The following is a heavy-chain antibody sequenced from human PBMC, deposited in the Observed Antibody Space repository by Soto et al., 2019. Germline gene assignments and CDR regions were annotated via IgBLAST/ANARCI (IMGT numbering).Heavy chain of an antibody. Sequence: TLSLTCAVSGGSIRSSNWWTWVRQTPGKGLEWIGEIFHSGTTNYNPSLKSRLTISIDKSQNQFSLKMNSVTAADTAVYYCARGVYGNSGYIIGFFDSWGQGTLVTVSS. CDR2: IFHSGTT. V-gene: IGHV4-4*02. CDR3: ARGVYGNSGYIIGFFDS. D-gene: IGHD5-12*01. J-gene: IGHJ4*02. CDR1: GGSIRSSNW.